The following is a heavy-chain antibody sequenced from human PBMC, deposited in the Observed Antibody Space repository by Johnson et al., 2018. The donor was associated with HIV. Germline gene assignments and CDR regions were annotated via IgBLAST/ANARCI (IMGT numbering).Heavy chain of an antibody. CDR1: GFTVSSNY. CDR2: IYSGGST. J-gene: IGHJ3*02. D-gene: IGHD6-19*01. Sequence: VQLVESGGGLIQPGGSLILSCAASGFTVSSNYMSWVRQAPGKGLEWVSDIYSGGSTYYADSVKGRFTISRDNSKNTLYLQMNSLRAEDTAGYYCASSVGWSSGWSDAFDIWGQGTMVTVSS. V-gene: IGHV3-53*01. CDR3: ASSVGWSSGWSDAFDI.